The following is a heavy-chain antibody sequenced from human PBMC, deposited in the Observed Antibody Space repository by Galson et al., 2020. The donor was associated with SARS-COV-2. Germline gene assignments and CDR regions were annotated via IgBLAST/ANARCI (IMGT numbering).Heavy chain of an antibody. CDR2: ISAYNGNT. CDR3: ARDEAVAGAFDY. D-gene: IGHD6-19*01. J-gene: IGHJ4*02. V-gene: IGHV1-18*01. CDR1: GYTFTSYG. Sequence: ASVKVSCKASGYTFTSYGISWVRQPPGQGLEWMGWISAYNGNTIYAQKLQDRVTLTTDTSTNTAYMDLRSLTSDDTAVYYCARDEAVAGAFDYWGQGTLVTVSS.